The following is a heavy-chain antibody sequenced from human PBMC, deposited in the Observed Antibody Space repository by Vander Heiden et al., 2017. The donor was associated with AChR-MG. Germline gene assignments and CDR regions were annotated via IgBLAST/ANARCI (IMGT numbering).Heavy chain of an antibody. J-gene: IGHJ4*02. CDR3: ANYYDSSGYTSVEY. D-gene: IGHD3-22*01. CDR1: GFPFSRYA. CDR2: ISGSGGST. V-gene: IGHV3-23*01. Sequence: EVQLLESGGGLVQPGGSLRLSCAASGFPFSRYAMSWVRQAPGKGLEWVSAISGSGGSTYYADSVKGRFTISRDNSKNTLYLQMNSLRAEDTAVYYCANYYDSSGYTSVEYWGQGTLVTVSS.